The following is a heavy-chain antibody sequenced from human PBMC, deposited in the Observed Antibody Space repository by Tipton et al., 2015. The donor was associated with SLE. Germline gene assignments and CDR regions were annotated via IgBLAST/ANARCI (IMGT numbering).Heavy chain of an antibody. CDR1: GGSISGYY. V-gene: IGHV4-4*07. J-gene: IGHJ4*02. CDR2: IYSSGST. Sequence: TLSLTCTVSGGSISGYYWSWIRQPAGKGLEWIGRIYSSGSTIYNPSLKSRLTLSLDMSNNQFSLRVRSVTAADTAVYYCARGGGSYYDYWGQGTLVTVSP. D-gene: IGHD1-26*01. CDR3: ARGGGSYYDY.